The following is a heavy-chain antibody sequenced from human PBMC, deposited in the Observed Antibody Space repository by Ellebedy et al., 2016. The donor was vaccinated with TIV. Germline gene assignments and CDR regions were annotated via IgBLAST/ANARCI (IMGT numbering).Heavy chain of an antibody. V-gene: IGHV3-23*01. J-gene: IGHJ3*01. Sequence: PGESLKISCAASGLTFSSHAMSWVRQAPGKGLEWVSSISDSGANAYYADSVKGRFTISRDNSKDTLYLQVNSLRAEDTAVYYCARDPVGVGPAFDVWGQGTMVTVSS. CDR2: ISDSGANA. D-gene: IGHD4-23*01. CDR3: ARDPVGVGPAFDV. CDR1: GLTFSSHA.